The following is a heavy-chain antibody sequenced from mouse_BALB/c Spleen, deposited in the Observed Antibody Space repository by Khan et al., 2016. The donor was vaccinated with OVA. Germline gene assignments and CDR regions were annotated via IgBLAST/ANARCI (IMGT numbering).Heavy chain of an antibody. Sequence: EVQVEESGGDLVKPGGSLKLSCAASGFTFSTYGMSWVRQTPDKRLEWVATVSSGGSYTYYPDSVKGRFTISRDNAKNTLYLQMSSLKSEDTAMFYCARLAYYYDSEGFAYWGQGTLVTVSA. CDR2: VSSGGSYT. CDR3: ARLAYYYDSEGFAY. J-gene: IGHJ3*01. CDR1: GFTFSTYG. D-gene: IGHD1-1*01. V-gene: IGHV5-6*01.